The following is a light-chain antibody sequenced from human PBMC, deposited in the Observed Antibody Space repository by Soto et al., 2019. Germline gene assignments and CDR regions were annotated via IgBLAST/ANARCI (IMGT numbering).Light chain of an antibody. CDR2: GSS. CDR3: QQSHSTPT. CDR1: QTISID. Sequence: DIQMTQSPSFLSASVGDRVTITFRASQTISIDLNWYQQKPGKVPTLLISGSSTLRSGVPSRFVGSGSGTDFTLTITSLQPEDFATYYCQQSHSTPTFGGGTKVDIK. J-gene: IGKJ4*01. V-gene: IGKV1-39*01.